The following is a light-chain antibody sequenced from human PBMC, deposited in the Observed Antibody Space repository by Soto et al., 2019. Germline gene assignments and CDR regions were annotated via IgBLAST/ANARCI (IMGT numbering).Light chain of an antibody. V-gene: IGKV1-39*01. CDR2: AAS. Sequence: TQRNHSLTTVSXXVGDXVTIXXRARQSISNSLAWYHQKPGKAPKLLIYAASILKSGVPSRFSGSGSGTDFTLTISSLQPDDFATYYCQQTHSTTITFCQRTRMEIK. CDR3: QQTHSTTIT. CDR1: QSISNS. J-gene: IGKJ5*01.